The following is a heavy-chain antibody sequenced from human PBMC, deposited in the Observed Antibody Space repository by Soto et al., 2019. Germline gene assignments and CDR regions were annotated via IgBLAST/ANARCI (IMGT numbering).Heavy chain of an antibody. CDR2: ISGSGTIT. CDR1: GFPFSSRA. V-gene: IGHV3-23*01. D-gene: IGHD2-15*01. Sequence: EVQLLESGGGLVQPGGSLRLSCAASGFPFSSRAMSWVRQAPGKGLEWVSAISGSGTITYYADSVEGRFTISRDTSKNTLYLQMNSLRADDTAVYYCAEWARYCSGADCRAWGQGTLVTVSS. J-gene: IGHJ5*02. CDR3: AEWARYCSGADCRA.